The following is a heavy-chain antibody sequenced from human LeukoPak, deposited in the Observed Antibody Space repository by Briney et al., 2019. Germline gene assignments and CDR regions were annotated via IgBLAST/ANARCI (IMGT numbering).Heavy chain of an antibody. D-gene: IGHD2-2*01. Sequence: PGGSLRLSCAASGFTFSSYAMSWVRQAPGKGLEWVSVISGIGDSTYYADSVKGRFTVSRDNSKNTLYLQMNSLRAEDTAVYYCAKRNADYFHYWGQGALVTVSS. J-gene: IGHJ4*02. CDR2: ISGIGDST. V-gene: IGHV3-23*01. CDR3: AKRNADYFHY. CDR1: GFTFSSYA.